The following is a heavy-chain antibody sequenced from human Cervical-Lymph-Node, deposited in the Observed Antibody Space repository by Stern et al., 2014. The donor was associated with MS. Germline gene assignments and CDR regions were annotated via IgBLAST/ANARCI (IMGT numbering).Heavy chain of an antibody. CDR1: GGSISSGNYY. Sequence: QVQLQESGPGLVKPSQTLSLTCTVSGGSISSGNYYWSWIRQPAGEGLEWIGRIYSGGSTQYNPSLKSRVTMSAATSTHHFSLRLTSVTAADTAVYYCARGNYDVLTDNGGHGFDIWGQGTMVTVSS. V-gene: IGHV4-61*02. D-gene: IGHD3-9*01. J-gene: IGHJ3*02. CDR2: IYSGGST. CDR3: ARGNYDVLTDNGGHGFDI.